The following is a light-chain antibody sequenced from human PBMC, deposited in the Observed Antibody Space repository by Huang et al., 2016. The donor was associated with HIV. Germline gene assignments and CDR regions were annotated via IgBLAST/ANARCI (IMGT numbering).Light chain of an antibody. CDR3: QHYDSLPPWT. CDR2: DAS. Sequence: DIQMTQSPSSLSASVGDRVTITCQASQDIGNYLNWYQKKPGQAPKLLIFDASNLETGVPSRFSGSGSGTDFTFTISTLQPEDIATYYCQHYDSLPPWTFGQGTRVEI. V-gene: IGKV1-33*01. J-gene: IGKJ1*01. CDR1: QDIGNY.